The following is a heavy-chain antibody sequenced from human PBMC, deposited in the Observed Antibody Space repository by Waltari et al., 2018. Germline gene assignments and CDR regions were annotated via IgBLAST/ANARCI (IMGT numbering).Heavy chain of an antibody. Sequence: EVQLVESGGGLVQPGGSLRLSCAASGFTFSSYWMSWVRQAPGKGLEWVANIKQDGSEKYYVDSVKGRFTISRDNAKNSLYLQMNSLRAEDTAVYYCARDAHGITIFGVGGYDYWGQGTLVTVSS. D-gene: IGHD3-3*01. J-gene: IGHJ4*02. CDR1: GFTFSSYW. CDR2: IKQDGSEK. CDR3: ARDAHGITIFGVGGYDY. V-gene: IGHV3-7*01.